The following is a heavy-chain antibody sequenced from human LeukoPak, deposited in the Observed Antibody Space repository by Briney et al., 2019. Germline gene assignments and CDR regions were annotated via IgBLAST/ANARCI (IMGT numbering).Heavy chain of an antibody. Sequence: GGSLRLSCAASGFTFSSYGMHWVRQAPGKGLEWVAFIRYDGSNKYYADSVKGRFTISRDNSKNTLYLQMNSLRAEDTAVYYCAKAPFLGSGYNWFDPWGQGTLVTVSS. CDR1: GFTFSSYG. D-gene: IGHD3-3*01. CDR2: IRYDGSNK. CDR3: AKAPFLGSGYNWFDP. V-gene: IGHV3-30*02. J-gene: IGHJ5*02.